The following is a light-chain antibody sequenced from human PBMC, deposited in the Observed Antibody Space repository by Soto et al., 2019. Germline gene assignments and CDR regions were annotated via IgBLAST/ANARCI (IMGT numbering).Light chain of an antibody. CDR2: DGN. J-gene: IGLJ2*01. Sequence: QSALTQPASVSGSPGQSITISCTGTSSDVGSFNLVSWYQHHPGKAPKLIIYDGNKWPSGISSRFSGSMSGNTASLTIFGLQAEDEADYYCCLYAGSSTPLFGGGTKVTVL. V-gene: IGLV2-23*01. CDR1: SSDVGSFNL. CDR3: CLYAGSSTPL.